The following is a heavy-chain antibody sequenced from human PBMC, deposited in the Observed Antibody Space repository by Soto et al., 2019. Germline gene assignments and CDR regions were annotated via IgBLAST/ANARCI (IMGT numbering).Heavy chain of an antibody. Sequence: QVHLGKSGAEVKKPGASVKVSCKASGYTFTSHGISWVRQAPGQGLQWMGWISGYNGNTDYAQKFQGRVTMTIDTATNTAYMEMGRMRSDATAIYFCERSSARGNYGHDDNGMDVWGQGTTVTVSS. CDR3: ERSSARGNYGHDDNGMDV. CDR2: ISGYNGNT. J-gene: IGHJ6*02. V-gene: IGHV1-18*04. CDR1: GYTFTSHG. D-gene: IGHD3-10*01.